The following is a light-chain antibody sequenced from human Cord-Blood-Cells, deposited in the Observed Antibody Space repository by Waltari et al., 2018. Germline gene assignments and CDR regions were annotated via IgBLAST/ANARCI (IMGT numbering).Light chain of an antibody. CDR1: SSDVGSYNL. J-gene: IGLJ3*02. CDR2: EGS. V-gene: IGLV2-23*01. Sequence: QSALTQPASVSGSPGQSITTSCPGTSSDVGSYNLVSWYQQHPGKAPKPMIYEGSKRPSGVSNRFSGSKSGNTASLTISGLQAEDEADYYCCSYAGSRVFGGGTKLTVL. CDR3: CSYAGSRV.